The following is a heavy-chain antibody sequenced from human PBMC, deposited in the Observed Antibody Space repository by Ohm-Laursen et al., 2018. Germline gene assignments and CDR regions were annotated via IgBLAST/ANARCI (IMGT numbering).Heavy chain of an antibody. CDR2: IRKDGGET. CDR1: GFIFSNYW. CDR3: ARDPTFHAFDI. Sequence: SLRLSCAASGFIFSNYWMTWVRQAPGKGLEWVANIRKDGGETYYVDSVKGRFTISRDNAKNSPYLQINSLKGEDTAVYFCARDPTFHAFDIWGQGTMVTVSS. D-gene: IGHD2/OR15-2a*01. J-gene: IGHJ3*02. V-gene: IGHV3-7*01.